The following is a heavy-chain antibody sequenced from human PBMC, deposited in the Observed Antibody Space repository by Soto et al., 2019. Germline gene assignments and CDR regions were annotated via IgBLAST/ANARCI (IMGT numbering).Heavy chain of an antibody. J-gene: IGHJ4*02. CDR2: IYYSGRT. D-gene: IGHD6-6*01. CDR1: GDSISSSSHY. Sequence: ETLSLTCTVSGDSISSSSHYWGWIRQPPGTGLEWIGSIYYSGRTHYNPSLKSRVTISGDSSKNQFSLRVSFVTATDTAVYYCARQIASSSDSFDCWGQGAPGTVS. V-gene: IGHV4-39*01. CDR3: ARQIASSSDSFDC.